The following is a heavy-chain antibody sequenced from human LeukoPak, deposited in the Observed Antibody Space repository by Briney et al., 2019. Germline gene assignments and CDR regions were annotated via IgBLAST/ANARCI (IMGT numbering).Heavy chain of an antibody. CDR2: ISAYNGNT. V-gene: IGHV1-18*01. D-gene: IGHD3-3*01. J-gene: IGHJ6*02. CDR3: AREYGDFWSGYYALGGGMDV. CDR1: GYTFTSYG. Sequence: ASVTVSCTASGYTFTSYGISWVRQAPGQGLEWMGWISAYNGNTNYAQKLQGRVTMTTDTSTSTAYMELRSLRSDDTAVYYCAREYGDFWSGYYALGGGMDVWGQGTTVTVSS.